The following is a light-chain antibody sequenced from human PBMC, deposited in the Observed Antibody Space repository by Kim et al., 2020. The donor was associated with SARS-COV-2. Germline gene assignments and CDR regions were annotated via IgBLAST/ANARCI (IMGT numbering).Light chain of an antibody. V-gene: IGKV3-20*01. CDR3: QQHGSSPYT. CDR2: ETS. J-gene: IGKJ2*01. Sequence: LSLSPGERATLSCAASQIVNSLAWYQQKPGQAPRLLIYETSNRATDIPDRFSGSGSGTDFTLTISRLEPEDFVVYYCQQHGSSPYTFGQGTKLEI. CDR1: QIVNS.